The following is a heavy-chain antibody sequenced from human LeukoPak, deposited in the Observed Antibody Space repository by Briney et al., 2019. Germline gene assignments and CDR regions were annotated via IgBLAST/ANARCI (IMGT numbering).Heavy chain of an antibody. V-gene: IGHV4-61*02. J-gene: IGHJ5*02. D-gene: IGHD6-19*01. Sequence: PSETLSLTCTVSGGSISSGSFYWSWIRQPAGKGLEWIGRIYTSGSTHYNPSLKSRVTKSVDTSKNQFSLNLNSVTAADTAVYYCARAVGSSESNWFDPWGQGTLATVSS. CDR3: ARAVGSSESNWFDP. CDR1: GGSISSGSFY. CDR2: IYTSGST.